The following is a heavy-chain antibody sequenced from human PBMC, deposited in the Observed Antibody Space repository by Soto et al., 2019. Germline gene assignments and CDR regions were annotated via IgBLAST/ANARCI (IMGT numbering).Heavy chain of an antibody. CDR2: ISYDGSNK. J-gene: IGHJ4*02. CDR3: AKDAVVVPERGDCSYFDY. Sequence: GGSLRLSCAASGFTFSSYGMHWVRQAPGKGLEWVAVISYDGSNKYYADSVKGRFTISRDNSKNTLYLQMNSLRAEDTAVYYCAKDAVVVPERGDCSYFDYWGQGTLVTVSS. D-gene: IGHD2-21*02. V-gene: IGHV3-30*18. CDR1: GFTFSSYG.